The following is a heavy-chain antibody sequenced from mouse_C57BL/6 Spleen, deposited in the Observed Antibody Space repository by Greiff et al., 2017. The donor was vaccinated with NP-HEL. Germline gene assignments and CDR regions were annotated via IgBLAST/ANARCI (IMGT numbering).Heavy chain of an antibody. Sequence: VKLQESGPELVKPGASVKISCKASGYTFTDYYINWVKQRPGQGLEWIGWIFPGSGSTYYNEKFKGKATLTVDKSSSTAYMLLSSLTSEDSAVYFCARGGVVATGYFDVWSTGTTVTVSS. CDR3: ARGGVVATGYFDV. D-gene: IGHD1-1*01. CDR2: IFPGSGST. J-gene: IGHJ1*03. CDR1: GYTFTDYY. V-gene: IGHV1-75*01.